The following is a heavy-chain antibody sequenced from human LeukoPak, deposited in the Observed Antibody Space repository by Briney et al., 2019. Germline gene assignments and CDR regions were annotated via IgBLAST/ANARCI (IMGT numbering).Heavy chain of an antibody. CDR3: ARGPSIAAPPNVGFDP. CDR2: INHSGST. V-gene: IGHV4-34*01. D-gene: IGHD6-6*01. CDR1: GGSFSGYY. Sequence: SETLSVTCAVYGGSFSGYYWSWIRQPPGKGLEWIGEINHSGSTNYNPSLKSRVTISVDTSKNQFSLQLSSVTAADTAVYYCARGPSIAAPPNVGFDPWGQGTLVTVSS. J-gene: IGHJ5*02.